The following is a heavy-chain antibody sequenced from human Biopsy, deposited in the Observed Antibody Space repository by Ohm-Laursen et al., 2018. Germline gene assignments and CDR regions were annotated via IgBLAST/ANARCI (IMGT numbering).Heavy chain of an antibody. CDR2: ISWNSDDI. CDR1: GFTFDDYA. D-gene: IGHD5-24*01. V-gene: IGHV3-9*01. J-gene: IGHJ6*02. Sequence: SLRLSCAASGFTFDDYAMHWVRQVPGKGLEWVSGISWNSDDIGYADSVKGRFTISRDNARNALHLQMNSLRTEDTAVYHCARAGVGSDGTDSYYYGMDVWGPETTVTVSS. CDR3: ARAGVGSDGTDSYYYGMDV.